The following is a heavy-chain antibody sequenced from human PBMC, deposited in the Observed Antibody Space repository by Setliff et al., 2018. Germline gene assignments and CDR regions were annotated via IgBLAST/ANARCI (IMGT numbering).Heavy chain of an antibody. CDR1: GYTFTDSA. J-gene: IGHJ3*02. D-gene: IGHD3-10*01. V-gene: IGHV1-24*01. CDR3: ATGGLLWFGELSGGAFDI. CDR2: FDPEDGET. Sequence: ASVKVSCKTSGYTFTDSALHWVRQAPGQRLEWMGGFDPEDGETIYAQKLQGRVTMTEDTSTDTAYMELSSLRSEDTAVYYCATGGLLWFGELSGGAFDIWGQGTMVTVSS.